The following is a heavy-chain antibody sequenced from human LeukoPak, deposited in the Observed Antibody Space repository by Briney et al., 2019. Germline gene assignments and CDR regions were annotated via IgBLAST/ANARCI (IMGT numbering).Heavy chain of an antibody. CDR2: IYYSGSS. V-gene: IGHV4-39*07. CDR3: ARVAPKFWLLPPSMDV. CDR1: GGAISSSSYY. D-gene: IGHD3-22*01. Sequence: SETLSLTCTVSGGAISSSSYYWGWIRQPPGKWLEWIGRIYYSGSSYYNPSLKSRVTISVDTSKNQFSLKLSSVTAADTAVYYCARVAPKFWLLPPSMDVWGKGTTVTVSS. J-gene: IGHJ6*03.